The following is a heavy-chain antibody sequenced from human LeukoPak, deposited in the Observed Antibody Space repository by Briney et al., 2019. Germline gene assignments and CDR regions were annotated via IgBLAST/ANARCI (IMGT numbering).Heavy chain of an antibody. CDR2: INQDGSEK. CDR3: AKGRHCSGGSCFPPDY. Sequence: GGSLRLSCAASGFTFSSYWMSWVRQAPGKGLEWVANINQDGSEKYSVDSVKGRFTISRDNAKNSLYLQMNSLRAEDTAVYYCAKGRHCSGGSCFPPDYWGQGTLVTVSS. J-gene: IGHJ4*02. V-gene: IGHV3-7*03. D-gene: IGHD2-15*01. CDR1: GFTFSSYW.